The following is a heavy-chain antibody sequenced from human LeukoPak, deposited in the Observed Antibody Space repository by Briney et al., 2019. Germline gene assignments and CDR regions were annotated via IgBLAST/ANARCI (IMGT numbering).Heavy chain of an antibody. J-gene: IGHJ4*02. CDR2: IYYSGST. Sequence: SETLSLTCTVSGGSISSSSYYWGWIRQPPGKGLEWIGSIYYSGSTYYNPSLKSRVTISVDTSKNQFSLKLSSVTAADTAVYYCARQSGYSYDNYFDYWGQGTLVTVSS. V-gene: IGHV4-39*01. CDR1: GGSISSSSYY. D-gene: IGHD5-18*01. CDR3: ARQSGYSYDNYFDY.